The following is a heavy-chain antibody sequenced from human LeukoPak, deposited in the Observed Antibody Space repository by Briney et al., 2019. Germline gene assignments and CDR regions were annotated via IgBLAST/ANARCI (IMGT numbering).Heavy chain of an antibody. CDR1: GFTFGDYA. D-gene: IGHD4-17*01. Sequence: GGSLRLSCTASGFTFGDYAMSWVRQAPGKGLEWVGFIRSKAYGGTTEYAASVKGRFTISRDDSKSIAYLQMNSLKTEDTAVYYCTRLRLARMGAFDIWGQGTMVTVSS. J-gene: IGHJ3*02. CDR3: TRLRLARMGAFDI. V-gene: IGHV3-49*04. CDR2: IRSKAYGGTT.